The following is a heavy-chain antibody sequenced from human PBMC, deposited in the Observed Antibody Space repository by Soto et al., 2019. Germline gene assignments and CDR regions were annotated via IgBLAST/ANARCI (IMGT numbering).Heavy chain of an antibody. Sequence: QITLKESGPALVKPTQTLTLTCTFSGFSLSTSGVGVGWIRQPPGKALEWLAVIYWDVSKLHSPSLESRLTPPRDTSRHQGVLTMTNMDPVEAATYFCAHNGYGDYPLDYWGQGTVVTVSS. V-gene: IGHV2-5*02. D-gene: IGHD4-17*01. J-gene: IGHJ4*02. CDR1: GFSLSTSGVG. CDR2: IYWDVSK. CDR3: AHNGYGDYPLDY.